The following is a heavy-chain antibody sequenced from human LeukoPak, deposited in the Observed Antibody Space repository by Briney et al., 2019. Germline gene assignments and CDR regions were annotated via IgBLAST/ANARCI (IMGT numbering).Heavy chain of an antibody. J-gene: IGHJ4*02. Sequence: PSETLSLTCTVSGGSISSSSYYWGWIRQPPGKGLEWIGSIYYSGSTYYNPSLKSRVTISVDTSKNQFSLKLSSVTAADTAVYYCARLWTGYSDSSGYYYLDYWGQGTLVTVSS. CDR2: IYYSGST. D-gene: IGHD3-22*01. CDR1: GGSISSSSYY. CDR3: ARLWTGYSDSSGYYYLDY. V-gene: IGHV4-39*07.